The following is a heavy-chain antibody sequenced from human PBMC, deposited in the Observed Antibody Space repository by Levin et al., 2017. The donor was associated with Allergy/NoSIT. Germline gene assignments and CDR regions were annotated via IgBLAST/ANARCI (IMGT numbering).Heavy chain of an antibody. D-gene: IGHD3-16*01. CDR3: ARVLGAGGYYYGMDV. V-gene: IGHV3-21*01. CDR1: GFTFSSYS. J-gene: IGHJ6*02. CDR2: ISSSSSYI. Sequence: GGSLRLSCAASGFTFSSYSMNWVRQAPGKGLEWVSSISSSSSYIYYADSVKGRFTISRDNAKNSLYLQMNSLRAEDTAVYYCARVLGAGGYYYGMDVWGQGTTVTVSS.